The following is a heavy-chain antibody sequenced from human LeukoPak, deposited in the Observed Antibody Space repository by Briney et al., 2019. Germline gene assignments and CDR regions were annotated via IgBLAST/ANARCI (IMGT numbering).Heavy chain of an antibody. D-gene: IGHD1-26*01. Sequence: ASVKVSCKASGYTFADYFIHRVRQAPGQGLEWMGRINLNTGGAEYAPKFQGWVTMTRDTSISTAYVEVNRLISDDTAVYYCARDLTSTSNWEFDYWGQGTLVIVSS. J-gene: IGHJ4*02. CDR3: ARDLTSTSNWEFDY. CDR2: INLNTGGA. CDR1: GYTFADYF. V-gene: IGHV1-2*04.